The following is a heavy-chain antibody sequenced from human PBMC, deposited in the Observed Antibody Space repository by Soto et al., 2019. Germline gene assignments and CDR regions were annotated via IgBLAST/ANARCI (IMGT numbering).Heavy chain of an antibody. CDR2: ISAHNGNT. J-gene: IGHJ4*02. V-gene: IGHV1-18*01. CDR3: ARGRYGDY. D-gene: IGHD1-1*01. Sequence: QVHLVQSGAEVKKPGASVKVSSQASGYAFTTYGITWVRQAPGQGLEWMGWISAHNGNTNYAQKLQGRVTVTRDTSTSTAYMELRSLRSDDTAVYYCARGRYGDYWGQGALSPSPQ. CDR1: GYAFTTYG.